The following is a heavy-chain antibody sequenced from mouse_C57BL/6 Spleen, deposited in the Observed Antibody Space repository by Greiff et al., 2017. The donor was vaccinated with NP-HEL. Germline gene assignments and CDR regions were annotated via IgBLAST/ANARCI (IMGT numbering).Heavy chain of an antibody. Sequence: QVQLQQPGAELVMPGASVKLSCKASGYTFTSYWMHWVKQRPGQGLEWIGEIDPSDSYTKYNQKFKGKSTLTVDKSSSKAYMQLSSLTSDDSAVYYCARTPITTVVGGGFDYWGQGTTLTVSS. CDR3: ARTPITTVVGGGFDY. D-gene: IGHD1-1*01. V-gene: IGHV1-69*01. CDR2: IDPSDSYT. J-gene: IGHJ2*01. CDR1: GYTFTSYW.